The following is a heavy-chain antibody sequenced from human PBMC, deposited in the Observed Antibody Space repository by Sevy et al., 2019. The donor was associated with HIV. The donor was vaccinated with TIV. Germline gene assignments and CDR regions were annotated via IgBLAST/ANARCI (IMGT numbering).Heavy chain of an antibody. Sequence: GGSLRLSCVASGFVFSSYAMHWVRQAPGKGLEWVAAISHDGSSQYNGDSVKGRFTISKDDSKDTLYLQMNSLGTEDTAVYYCAREKDYYGSGFVKALDYWGQGTLVTVSS. CDR1: GFVFSSYA. CDR2: ISHDGSSQ. D-gene: IGHD3-10*01. J-gene: IGHJ4*02. CDR3: AREKDYYGSGFVKALDY. V-gene: IGHV3-30*04.